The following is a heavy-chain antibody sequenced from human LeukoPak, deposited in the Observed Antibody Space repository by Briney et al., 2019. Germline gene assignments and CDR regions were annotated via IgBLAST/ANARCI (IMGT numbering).Heavy chain of an antibody. CDR1: GFTFDDYA. J-gene: IGHJ1*01. CDR2: ISGSGGST. V-gene: IGHV3-23*01. Sequence: PGGSLRLSCAASGFTFDDYAMHWVRQAPGKGLEWVSGISGSGGSTYYADSVKGRFTISRDNSKNTLYLQMNSLRAEDTAVYYCAKDRYYGSGSYFEYFQHWGQGTLVTVSS. D-gene: IGHD3-10*01. CDR3: AKDRYYGSGSYFEYFQH.